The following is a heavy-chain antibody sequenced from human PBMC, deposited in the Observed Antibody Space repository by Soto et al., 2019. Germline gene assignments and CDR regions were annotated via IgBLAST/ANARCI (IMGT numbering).Heavy chain of an antibody. Sequence: SETLSLTCTVSGGSISSSSYYWGWIRQPPGKGLEWIGSIYYSGSTYYNPSLKSRVTISVDTSKNQFSLKLSSVTAADTAVYYCARHKSSAYSYAPPGLSGMDVWGQGTTVPVSS. CDR3: ARHKSSAYSYAPPGLSGMDV. D-gene: IGHD5-18*01. CDR1: GGSISSSSYY. CDR2: IYYSGST. J-gene: IGHJ6*02. V-gene: IGHV4-39*01.